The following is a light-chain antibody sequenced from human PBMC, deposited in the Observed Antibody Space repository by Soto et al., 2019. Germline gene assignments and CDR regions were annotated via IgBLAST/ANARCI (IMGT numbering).Light chain of an antibody. V-gene: IGLV1-51*02. CDR2: END. Sequence: QSVLTQPPSVSAAPGQKVTISCSGGSSNIGNNDVSWYQQLPGTAPQLIVYENDKRPSGIPDRFSGSKSDTSATLGITGLQTGDEAAYYCRTWDNGLSAAVFGGGTQLTVL. J-gene: IGLJ2*01. CDR3: RTWDNGLSAAV. CDR1: SSNIGNND.